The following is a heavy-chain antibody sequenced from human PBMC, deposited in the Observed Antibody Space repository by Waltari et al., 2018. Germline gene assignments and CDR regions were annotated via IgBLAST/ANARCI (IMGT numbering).Heavy chain of an antibody. J-gene: IGHJ4*02. Sequence: EVQLVESGGGLVQPGGSLRLSCIASGFPLSGYWMHWVRQAPGTGLVWVSRVKYDVTETTYADSVKGRFTSSRDNARNTLYLQMNSLRAEDTAVYYCARSDYTDFWGLGTLVTVSS. CDR2: VKYDVTET. CDR3: ARSDYTDF. V-gene: IGHV3-74*01. CDR1: GFPLSGYW. D-gene: IGHD3-16*01.